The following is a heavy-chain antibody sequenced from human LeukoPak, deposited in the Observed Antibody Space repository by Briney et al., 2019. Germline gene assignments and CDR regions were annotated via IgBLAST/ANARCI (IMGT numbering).Heavy chain of an antibody. J-gene: IGHJ4*02. CDR2: ITSSSSHV. Sequence: GGSLRLSCTASGFTFGDYAMSWFRQAPGTGLEWVSSITSSSSHVYYADSVKGRFTISRDNAKNSLYLQMNSLKAEDTAVYYCARAEMTTITYPDYWGQGTPVTVSS. V-gene: IGHV3-21*01. CDR3: ARAEMTTITYPDY. D-gene: IGHD5-24*01. CDR1: GFTFGDYA.